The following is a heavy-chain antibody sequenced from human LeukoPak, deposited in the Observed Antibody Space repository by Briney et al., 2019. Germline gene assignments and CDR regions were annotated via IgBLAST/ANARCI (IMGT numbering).Heavy chain of an antibody. CDR3: ARMAAMGAMDV. CDR2: IYYSGNT. V-gene: IGHV4-59*08. J-gene: IGHJ6*02. D-gene: IGHD5-24*01. Sequence: SETLSLTCTVSGASMSSYYWSWIRQPPGKGLEWIGYIYYSGNTNYNPSLKSRVTISIDTSKNQFSLKLTSVTAADTTVYYCARMAAMGAMDVWGQGTTVTVSS. CDR1: GASMSSYY.